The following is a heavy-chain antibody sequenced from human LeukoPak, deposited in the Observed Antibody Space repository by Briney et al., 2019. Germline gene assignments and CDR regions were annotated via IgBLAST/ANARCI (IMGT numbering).Heavy chain of an antibody. V-gene: IGHV4-34*01. CDR1: GGSFSGYY. Sequence: SETLSLTCAVYGGSFSGYYWSWIRQPPGKGLEWIGEINHSGSTNYNPSLKSRVTISVDTSKNQFSLKLSSVTAADTAVYYCARKDGSSSPPFDYWGQGTLVTVSS. D-gene: IGHD6-6*01. J-gene: IGHJ4*02. CDR3: ARKDGSSSPPFDY. CDR2: INHSGST.